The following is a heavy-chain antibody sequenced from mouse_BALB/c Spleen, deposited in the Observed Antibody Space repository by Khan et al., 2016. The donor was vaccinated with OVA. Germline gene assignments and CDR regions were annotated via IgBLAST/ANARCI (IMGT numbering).Heavy chain of an antibody. CDR3: VPTGTGDYFDY. V-gene: IGHV14-3*02. D-gene: IGHD4-1*01. CDR2: IDPVNGNT. J-gene: IGHJ2*01. CDR1: GFNIKDTH. Sequence: EVQLQQSGAELVKPGASVKLSCTASGFNIKDTHMHWVKQRPEQGLEWIGRIDPVNGNTKYDQKFQGKATITADTSSNTAYLQFSSLTSEDTAVYYCVPTGTGDYFDYWGQGTTLTVSS.